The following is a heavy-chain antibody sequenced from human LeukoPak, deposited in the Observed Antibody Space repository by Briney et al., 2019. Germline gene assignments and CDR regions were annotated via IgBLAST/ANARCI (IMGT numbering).Heavy chain of an antibody. J-gene: IGHJ4*02. V-gene: IGHV1-18*01. CDR1: GYTFTSYG. Sequence: ASVKVSCKASGYTFTSYGISWVRQAPGQGLEWMGWISAYNGNTNYAQKLQGRVTLTTDTSTSTVYMELRSLRSDDTAVYYCARVNNYDILSSFDYWGQGTLVTVSS. CDR3: ARVNNYDILSSFDY. D-gene: IGHD3-9*01. CDR2: ISAYNGNT.